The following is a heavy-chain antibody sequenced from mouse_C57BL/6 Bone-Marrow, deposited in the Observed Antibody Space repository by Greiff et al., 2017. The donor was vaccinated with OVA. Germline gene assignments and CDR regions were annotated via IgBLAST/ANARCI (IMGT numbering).Heavy chain of an antibody. CDR1: GYSITSGYY. CDR2: ISYDGSN. Sequence: EVQLKESGPGLVKPSQSLSLTCSVTGYSITSGYYWNWIRQFPGNKLEWMGYISYDGSNNYNPSLKNRISITRDTSKNQFFLKLNSVTTEDTATYYCAREGSGTGPFAYWGQGTLVTVSA. V-gene: IGHV3-6*01. J-gene: IGHJ3*01. CDR3: AREGSGTGPFAY. D-gene: IGHD4-1*01.